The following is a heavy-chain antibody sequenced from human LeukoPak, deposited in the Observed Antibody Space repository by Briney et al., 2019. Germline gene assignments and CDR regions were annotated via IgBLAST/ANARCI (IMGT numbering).Heavy chain of an antibody. D-gene: IGHD1-26*01. J-gene: IGHJ4*02. CDR2: IEQDGSQK. Sequence: GSLTLSCAASGFTFSSYWLSWVRQAPGKGLEWVASIEQDGSQKYYVDSVRGRFTISRDNAKNSVYLQTNSLRVEDTAVYYCTRNSGSNPLDYWGQGTLVTVSS. CDR3: TRNSGSNPLDY. V-gene: IGHV3-7*01. CDR1: GFTFSSYW.